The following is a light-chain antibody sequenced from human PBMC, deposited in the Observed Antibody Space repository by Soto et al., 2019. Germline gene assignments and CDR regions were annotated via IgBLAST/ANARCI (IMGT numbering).Light chain of an antibody. J-gene: IGLJ1*01. CDR2: DNN. CDR1: RSNIGNYY. CDR3: GAWDDSLNVYL. V-gene: IGLV1-51*01. Sequence: QSVLTQAPAVSAAPGQRVTISCSGGRSNIGNYYVSWYRQLPGTAPKVLIYDNNKRPSGIPDRFSGSKSGTSATLAITGLQTGDGGEYSCGAWDDSLNVYLFGGGTKVTVL.